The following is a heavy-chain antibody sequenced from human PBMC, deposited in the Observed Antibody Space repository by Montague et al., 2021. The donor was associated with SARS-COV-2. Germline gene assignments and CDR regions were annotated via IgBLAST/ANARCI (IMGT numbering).Heavy chain of an antibody. J-gene: IGHJ4*02. CDR1: GDSVTSNTAA. D-gene: IGHD6-13*01. CDR2: TYYRSKWYY. Sequence: CAISGDSVTSNTAAGNWSKHSPSNSLEVLGRTYYRSKWYYDYAVSVKSRMTISPDTSKNQFSLQLSSVTPEDRAVYYCARDPRYSLSWSFDYWGQGTLVTVSS. CDR3: ARDPRYSLSWSFDY. V-gene: IGHV6-1*01.